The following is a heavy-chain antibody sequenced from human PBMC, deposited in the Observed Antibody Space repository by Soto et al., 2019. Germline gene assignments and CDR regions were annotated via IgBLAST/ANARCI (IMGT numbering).Heavy chain of an antibody. J-gene: IGHJ6*02. Sequence: SETLSLTCTVSGGSISSSSYYWGWIRQPPGKGLEWIGSIYYSGSTYYNPSLKSRVTISVDTSKNQFSLKLSSVTAADTAAYYCARLTRRYCSGGSCYSYGMDVWGQGTTVTVSS. D-gene: IGHD2-15*01. V-gene: IGHV4-39*01. CDR2: IYYSGST. CDR1: GGSISSSSYY. CDR3: ARLTRRYCSGGSCYSYGMDV.